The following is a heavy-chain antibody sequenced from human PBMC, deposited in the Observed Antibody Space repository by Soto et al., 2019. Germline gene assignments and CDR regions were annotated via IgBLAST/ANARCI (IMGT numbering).Heavy chain of an antibody. J-gene: IGHJ1*01. CDR1: GGSVSSGSYY. D-gene: IGHD2-15*01. V-gene: IGHV4-61*01. CDR2: IYYSGST. CDR3: ARDDIAQKGPRYFQH. Sequence: PSETLSLTCTVSGGSVSSGSYYWSWIRQPPGKGLEWIGYIYYSGSTNYNPSLKSRVTISVDTSKNQFSLKLSSVTAADTAVYYCARDDIAQKGPRYFQHWGQGTLVTVSS.